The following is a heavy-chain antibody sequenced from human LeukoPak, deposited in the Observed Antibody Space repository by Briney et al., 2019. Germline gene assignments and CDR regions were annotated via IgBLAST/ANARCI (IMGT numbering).Heavy chain of an antibody. D-gene: IGHD3-3*01. CDR3: ARGAYYDFWSGYYDAFDI. CDR2: INPSGGST. V-gene: IGHV1-46*01. Sequence: ASVKVSCKASGYTFTGYYMHWVRQAPGQGLEWMGIINPSGGSTSYAQKFQGRVTMTRDTSTSTVYMELSSLRSEDTAVYYCARGAYYDFWSGYYDAFDIWGQGTMVTVSS. J-gene: IGHJ3*02. CDR1: GYTFTGYY.